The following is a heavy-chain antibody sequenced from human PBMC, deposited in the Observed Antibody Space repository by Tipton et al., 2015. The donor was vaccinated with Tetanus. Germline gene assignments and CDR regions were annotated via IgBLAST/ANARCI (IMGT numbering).Heavy chain of an antibody. CDR3: VKDLGVGFVTGYRTQYGMDV. V-gene: IGHV3-9*01. Sequence: SLRLSCVVSGFNFDDYAMHWVRQVPGKGLQWVSAITWDSRLMAYADSVKGRFTMSRDNAKNSLYLQMNSLRAGDTALYYCVKDLGVGFVTGYRTQYGMDVWGQGTSVTVS. CDR2: ITWDSRLM. D-gene: IGHD3-9*01. CDR1: GFNFDDYA. J-gene: IGHJ6*02.